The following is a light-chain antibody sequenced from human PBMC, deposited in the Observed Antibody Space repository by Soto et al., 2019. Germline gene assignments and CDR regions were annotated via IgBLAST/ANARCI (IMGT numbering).Light chain of an antibody. CDR2: GAS. CDR3: QKYGSSPPPVCT. Sequence: EIVLTQSPGTLSLSPGERATLSCRASQSVSSSYLAWYQQKPGQAPRLLIYGASSRATGIPDRFSGSGSGTDFTLTISRLEPEDFAVYYCQKYGSSPPPVCTFGQGTKLEIK. CDR1: QSVSSSY. J-gene: IGKJ2*02. V-gene: IGKV3-20*01.